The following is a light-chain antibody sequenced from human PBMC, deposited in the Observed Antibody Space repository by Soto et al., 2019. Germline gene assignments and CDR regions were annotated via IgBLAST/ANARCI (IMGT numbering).Light chain of an antibody. CDR1: HRIGQW. J-gene: IGKJ1*01. Sequence: DIQMTQSPSILSASVGDTVTISCRASHRIGQWLAWYQQKPGRAPSLLIYDVTGLQSGVPSRFGGSGFGTEFNLTISGLQPDDFATYYCQQYDSSSPTFGQGTKVDIK. V-gene: IGKV1-5*01. CDR2: DVT. CDR3: QQYDSSSPT.